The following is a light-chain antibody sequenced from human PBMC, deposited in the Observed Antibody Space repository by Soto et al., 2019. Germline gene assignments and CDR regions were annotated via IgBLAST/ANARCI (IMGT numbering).Light chain of an antibody. CDR3: SSYTTSSNYV. V-gene: IGLV2-14*01. CDR1: SSDVGSYNF. Sequence: QSALTQPASVSGSPGQSITISCTGTSSDVGSYNFVSWYQQLPGKAPKLMIYEVSNRPSGVSNRFSGSKSGNTASLTISGLQAEDEADYYCSSYTTSSNYVFGSGTKVIV. J-gene: IGLJ1*01. CDR2: EVS.